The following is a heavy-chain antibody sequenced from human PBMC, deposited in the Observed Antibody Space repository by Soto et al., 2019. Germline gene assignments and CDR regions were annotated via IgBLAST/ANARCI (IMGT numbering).Heavy chain of an antibody. J-gene: IGHJ4*02. D-gene: IGHD1-26*01. CDR2: VSDDGSEQ. Sequence: GGSLRLSCAASGFSLRDYGMHWVRQAPGKGLEYVAAVSDDGSEQYYADSVRGRFTISRDNSKNTVYLQLDSLTTGDTAVYYCARDPTGGYFHYDYWGQGALVTVSS. CDR1: GFSLRDYG. V-gene: IGHV3-30*17. CDR3: ARDPTGGYFHYDY.